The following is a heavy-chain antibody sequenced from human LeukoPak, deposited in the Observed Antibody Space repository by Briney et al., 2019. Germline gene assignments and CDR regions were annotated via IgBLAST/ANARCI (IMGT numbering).Heavy chain of an antibody. CDR3: ARHAPSDTTGWYYFDY. J-gene: IGHJ4*02. CDR1: GGSISSGSYY. Sequence: PSETLSLTCTVSGGSISSGSYYWSWIRQPAGKGLEWIGRIYTSGSTNYNPSLKSRVTISVDTSKSQFSLKLSSVTAADTAVYYCARHAPSDTTGWYYFDYWGQGTLVTVSS. CDR2: IYTSGST. D-gene: IGHD6-19*01. V-gene: IGHV4-61*02.